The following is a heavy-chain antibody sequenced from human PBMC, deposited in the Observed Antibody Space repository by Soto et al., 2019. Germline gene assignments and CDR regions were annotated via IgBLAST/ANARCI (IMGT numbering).Heavy chain of an antibody. J-gene: IGHJ5*02. CDR2: IYYSGST. CDR3: ARVGNDFWSGYYGNWFDP. D-gene: IGHD3-3*01. Sequence: PSETLSLTCPVSGCSISSGGYYWSWIRQHPGKGLEWIGYIYYSGSTYYNPSLKSRVTISVDTSKNQFSLKLSSVTAADTAAYYCARVGNDFWSGYYGNWFDPWGQGTLVTVSS. CDR1: GCSISSGGYY. V-gene: IGHV4-31*03.